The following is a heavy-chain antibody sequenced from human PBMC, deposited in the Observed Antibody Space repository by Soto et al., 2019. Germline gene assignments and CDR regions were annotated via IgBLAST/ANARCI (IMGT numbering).Heavy chain of an antibody. CDR2: IIPILGIA. Sequence: GASVKVSCKASGGTFSSYTISWVRQAPGQGLEWMGRIIPILGIANYAQKFQGRVTITADKSTSTAYMELSSLRSEDTAVYYCARELGWSVREHQKYFDYWGQGTLVTVSS. CDR3: ARELGWSVREHQKYFDY. CDR1: GGTFSSYT. V-gene: IGHV1-69*04. D-gene: IGHD2-2*03. J-gene: IGHJ4*02.